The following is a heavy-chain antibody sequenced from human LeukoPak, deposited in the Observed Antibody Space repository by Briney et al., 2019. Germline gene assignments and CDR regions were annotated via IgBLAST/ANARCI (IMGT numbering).Heavy chain of an antibody. CDR1: AFSFSSFA. CDR3: AKGRLMGATNDDY. J-gene: IGHJ4*02. Sequence: GGSLRLSCAASAFSFSSFAMTWVRQAPGKGLEWVSAISGSGGSTYYADSVKGRFTISRDNSKNTLYLQMNSLRAEDTAVYYCAKGRLMGATNDDYWGQGTLVTVSS. CDR2: ISGSGGST. V-gene: IGHV3-23*01. D-gene: IGHD1-26*01.